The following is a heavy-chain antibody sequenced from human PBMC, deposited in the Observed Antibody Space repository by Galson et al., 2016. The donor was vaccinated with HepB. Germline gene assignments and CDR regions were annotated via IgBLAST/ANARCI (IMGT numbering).Heavy chain of an antibody. D-gene: IGHD6-19*01. J-gene: IGHJ4*02. CDR3: ARGANTVAADY. CDR1: GFTFSSYA. CDR2: ISYDGGNK. V-gene: IGHV3-30*04. Sequence: SLRLSCAASGFTFSSYAMHWVRQAPGKGLEWVALISYDGGNKYYADSVKGRFTISRDNSKNTLYLQVNSLRAEDPAVYYCARGANTVAADYWGQGTLVAASS.